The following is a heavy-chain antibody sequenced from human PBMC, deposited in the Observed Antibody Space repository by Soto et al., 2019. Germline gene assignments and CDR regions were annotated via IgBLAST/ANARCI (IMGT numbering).Heavy chain of an antibody. Sequence: GXPVKVSSKASGYPFTGYYMHWVRQAPGQGLEWMGWINPNSGGTNYAQKFQGRVTMTRDTSISTAYMELSRLRSDDTAVYYCARASSSGSYGDSVHFDYCGQRTLVTVSS. J-gene: IGHJ4*02. CDR1: GYPFTGYY. CDR3: ARASSSGSYGDSVHFDY. CDR2: INPNSGGT. V-gene: IGHV1-2*02. D-gene: IGHD6-19*01.